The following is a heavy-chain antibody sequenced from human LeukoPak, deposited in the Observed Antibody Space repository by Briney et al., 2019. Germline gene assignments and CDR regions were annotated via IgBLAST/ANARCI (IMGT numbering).Heavy chain of an antibody. V-gene: IGHV5-51*01. Sequence: GESLKISCKVSGPSFTNFWITWVRQMPGKGLEWMGIIFPGDSETRYSPSFQGQVTISADKSISTAYLQWSSLKASDTAMYYCARQKYGDYYFDYWGQGTLVTVSS. CDR3: ARQKYGDYYFDY. D-gene: IGHD4-17*01. CDR1: GPSFTNFW. CDR2: IFPGDSET. J-gene: IGHJ4*02.